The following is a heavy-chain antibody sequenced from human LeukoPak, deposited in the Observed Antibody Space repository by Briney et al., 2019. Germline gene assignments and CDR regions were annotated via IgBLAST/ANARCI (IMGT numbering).Heavy chain of an antibody. CDR1: GYSISSGYY. V-gene: IGHV4-38-2*02. J-gene: IGHJ4*02. D-gene: IGHD3-9*01. Sequence: SETLSLTCTVSGYSISSGYYWGWIRQPPGKGLEWIGSIYHSGITYYNPSLKSRVTISVDTSKNQFSLKLSSVTAADTAVYYCARALDYDILTDKYYFDYWGQGTLVTVSS. CDR2: IYHSGIT. CDR3: ARALDYDILTDKYYFDY.